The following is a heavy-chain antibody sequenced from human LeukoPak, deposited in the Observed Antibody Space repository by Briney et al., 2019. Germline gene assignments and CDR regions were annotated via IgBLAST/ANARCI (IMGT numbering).Heavy chain of an antibody. J-gene: IGHJ3*02. V-gene: IGHV4-59*01. CDR2: IYYSGST. Sequence: SETLSLTCTVSGGSISSYYWSWIRQPPGKGLEWIGYIYYSGSTNYNPSLKSRVTISVDTSKNQFSLKLSSVTAAVTAVYYCARVITMVDAFDIWGQGTMVTVSS. CDR1: GGSISSYY. D-gene: IGHD3-10*01. CDR3: ARVITMVDAFDI.